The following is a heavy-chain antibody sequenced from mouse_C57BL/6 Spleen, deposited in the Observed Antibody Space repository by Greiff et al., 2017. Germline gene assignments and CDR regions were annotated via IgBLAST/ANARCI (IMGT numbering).Heavy chain of an antibody. Sequence: QVQLQQPGAELVKPGASVKMSCKASGYTFTSYWITWVKQRPGQGLEWIGDIYPGSGSTNYNEKFKSKATLTVNTSSSTAYMQLSSLTSEDSAVYYCAREGDGDGGAWFAGWGQGTLVTVAA. CDR3: AREGDGDGGAWFAG. J-gene: IGHJ3*01. CDR1: GYTFTSYW. CDR2: IYPGSGST. D-gene: IGHD2-13*01. V-gene: IGHV1-55*01.